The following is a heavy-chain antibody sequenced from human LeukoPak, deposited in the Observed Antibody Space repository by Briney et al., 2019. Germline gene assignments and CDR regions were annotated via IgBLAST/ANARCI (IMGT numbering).Heavy chain of an antibody. CDR3: ARGSATVATLPTGDY. D-gene: IGHD5-12*01. J-gene: IGHJ4*02. Sequence: GGSLRLSCAASGFTVSSNYMNWVRQAPGKGLEWVSYISSSGSTIYYADSVKGRFTISRDNAKNSLYLQMNSLRAEDTAVYYCARGSATVATLPTGDYWGQGTLVTVSS. V-gene: IGHV3-48*03. CDR2: ISSSGSTI. CDR1: GFTVSSNY.